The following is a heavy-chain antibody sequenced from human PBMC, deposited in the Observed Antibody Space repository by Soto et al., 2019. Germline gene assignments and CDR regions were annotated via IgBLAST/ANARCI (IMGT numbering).Heavy chain of an antibody. V-gene: IGHV4-59*01. J-gene: IGHJ6*02. CDR1: GGSISSYY. Sequence: SETLSLTCTVSGGSISSYYWSWIRQPPGKGLEWIGYIYYSGSTNYNPSLKSRGTISVDTSKNQFSLKLSSVTAADTAVYYCARDTIAAAGNYYYYYGMDVWGQGTTVTVSS. CDR3: ARDTIAAAGNYYYYYGMDV. D-gene: IGHD6-13*01. CDR2: IYYSGST.